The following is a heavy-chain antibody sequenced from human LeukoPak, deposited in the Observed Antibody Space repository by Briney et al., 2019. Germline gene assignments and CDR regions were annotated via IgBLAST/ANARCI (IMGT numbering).Heavy chain of an antibody. V-gene: IGHV3-73*01. D-gene: IGHD6-19*01. Sequence: GGSLRLSCAASGFTFSGSAMHWVRQASRKGLEWVGRIRSKANSYATAYAASVKGRFTISRDDSKNTAYLQMNSLKTEDTAVYYCTRPYSSGPVSGYYWGQGTLVTVSS. CDR3: TRPYSSGPVSGYY. CDR2: IRSKANSYAT. J-gene: IGHJ4*02. CDR1: GFTFSGSA.